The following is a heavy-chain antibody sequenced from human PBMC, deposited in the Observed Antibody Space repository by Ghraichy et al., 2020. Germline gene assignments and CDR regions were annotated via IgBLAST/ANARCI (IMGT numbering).Heavy chain of an antibody. V-gene: IGHV4-34*01. Sequence: SETLSLTCAVYGGSFSGYYWSWIRQPPGKGLEWIGEINHSGSTNYNPSLKSRVTISVDTSKNQFSLKLSSVTAADTAVYYCARETRSLYSSSWYGPPRGLDVWGQGTTVTVSS. J-gene: IGHJ6*02. CDR3: ARETRSLYSSSWYGPPRGLDV. CDR2: INHSGST. D-gene: IGHD6-13*01. CDR1: GGSFSGYY.